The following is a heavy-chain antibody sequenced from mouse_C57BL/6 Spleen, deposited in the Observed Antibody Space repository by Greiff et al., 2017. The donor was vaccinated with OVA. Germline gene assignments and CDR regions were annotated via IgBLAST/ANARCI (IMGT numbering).Heavy chain of an antibody. D-gene: IGHD1-1*01. CDR1: GYTFTSYW. Sequence: QVQLQQPGTELVKPGASVKLSCKASGYTFTSYWMPWVKQRPGQGLEWIGNINPSNGGTNYNETFKSKATLTVDKASSTAYMQLSSLTSEDSAVYYCARANDDGSSLAYWGQGTLVTVSA. J-gene: IGHJ3*01. CDR2: INPSNGGT. V-gene: IGHV1-53*01. CDR3: ARANDDGSSLAY.